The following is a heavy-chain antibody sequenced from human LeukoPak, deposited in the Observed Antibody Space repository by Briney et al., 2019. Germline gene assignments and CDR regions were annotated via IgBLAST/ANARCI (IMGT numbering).Heavy chain of an antibody. CDR3: ARHDYGGNSGDY. J-gene: IGHJ4*02. CDR2: IGTSSSTI. CDR1: GFTFSSYG. D-gene: IGHD4-23*01. V-gene: IGHV3-48*02. Sequence: PGGSLRLSCAASGFTFSSYGMNWVRQAPGKGLEWVSYIGTSSSTIYYADSVKGRFTISRDNANNSLYLQMNSLRDEDTAVYYCARHDYGGNSGDYWGQGTLVTVSS.